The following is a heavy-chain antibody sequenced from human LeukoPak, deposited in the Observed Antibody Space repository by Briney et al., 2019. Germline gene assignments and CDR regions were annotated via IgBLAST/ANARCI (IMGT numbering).Heavy chain of an antibody. V-gene: IGHV3-48*04. CDR2: INFSGTTK. CDR3: ASLGGYCSATSCYDAYDV. Sequence: GGSLRLSCAASGFTFSSYGMHWVRQAPGKGLEWVSDINFSGTTKSYLGSVEGRFTVSRDNGKNSLFLQMNSLRVEDTAMYYCASLGGYCSATSCYDAYDVWGQGTLVIVSS. CDR1: GFTFSSYG. D-gene: IGHD2-2*01. J-gene: IGHJ3*01.